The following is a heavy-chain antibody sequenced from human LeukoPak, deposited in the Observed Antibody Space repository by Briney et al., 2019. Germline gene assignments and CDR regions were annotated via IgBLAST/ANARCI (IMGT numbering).Heavy chain of an antibody. Sequence: GGSLRLSCAASGFTFSSYEMNWVRQAPGKGVEWVSYISSSGSTIYYADSVKGRFTISRDNAKNSLYLQMNSLRAEDTALYYCAKDIGGSSGWFPGYYYYYMDVWGKGTTVTISS. CDR2: ISSSGSTI. J-gene: IGHJ6*03. D-gene: IGHD6-19*01. CDR3: AKDIGGSSGWFPGYYYYYMDV. CDR1: GFTFSSYE. V-gene: IGHV3-48*03.